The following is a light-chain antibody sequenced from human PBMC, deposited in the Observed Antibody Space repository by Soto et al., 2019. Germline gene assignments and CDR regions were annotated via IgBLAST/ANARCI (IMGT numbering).Light chain of an antibody. Sequence: DIQMTQSPSSLSASVGDRVTITCRASQSISSYLNWYQQKPGKAPKLLIYAASSLQSGVPSRFSGSGSGTDFTITICSLQPEDFATYYCQQSYSTLLTCGGGTKVEIK. J-gene: IGKJ4*01. CDR3: QQSYSTLLT. V-gene: IGKV1-39*01. CDR1: QSISSY. CDR2: AAS.